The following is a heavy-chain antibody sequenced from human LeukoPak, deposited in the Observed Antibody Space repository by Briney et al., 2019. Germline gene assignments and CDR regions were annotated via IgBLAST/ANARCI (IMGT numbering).Heavy chain of an antibody. D-gene: IGHD4-11*01. J-gene: IGHJ4*02. V-gene: IGHV4-39*01. CDR3: ARQASDDYIPYFDY. Sequence: PSETLSLTCTVSGGSISSSSYYWGWIRQPPGKGLEWIGSIYHSGSTYYNPSLKSRVTISVDTSKNQFSLKLTSVTAADTAVYYCARQASDDYIPYFDYWGQGTLVTVSS. CDR2: IYHSGST. CDR1: GGSISSSSYY.